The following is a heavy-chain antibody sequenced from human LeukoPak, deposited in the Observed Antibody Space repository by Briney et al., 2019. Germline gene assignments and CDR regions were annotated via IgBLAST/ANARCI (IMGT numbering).Heavy chain of an antibody. V-gene: IGHV3-21*01. Sequence: PGGSLRLSCAASGFTFSSYSMNWVRQAPGKGLEWVSSISSSSSYIYYADSVKGRFTISRDNAKNSLYLQTNSLGAEDTAVYYCARARRASGSYQGYWGQGTLVTVSS. CDR2: ISSSSSYI. D-gene: IGHD1-26*01. J-gene: IGHJ4*02. CDR1: GFTFSSYS. CDR3: ARARRASGSYQGY.